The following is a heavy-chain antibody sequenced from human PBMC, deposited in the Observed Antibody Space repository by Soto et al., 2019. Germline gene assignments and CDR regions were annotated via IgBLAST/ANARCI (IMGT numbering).Heavy chain of an antibody. J-gene: IGHJ4*02. V-gene: IGHV4-39*01. Sequence: QLQLQESGPGLVKPSETLSLTCSVSGDSLSAGPYHWGWIRQPPGKGQEWIGNDYKSGSTSFSPTLKSRVTIPVDTSRNLCSLRLTSVTAADTGVYFCARRPPYRPCDFSGPGPRVTGSS. CDR1: GDSLSAGPYH. CDR2: DYKSGST. CDR3: ARRPPYRPCDF. D-gene: IGHD3-16*02.